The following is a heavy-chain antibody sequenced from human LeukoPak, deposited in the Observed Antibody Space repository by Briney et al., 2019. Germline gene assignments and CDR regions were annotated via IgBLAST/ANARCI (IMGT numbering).Heavy chain of an antibody. CDR2: MNPNSGNT. D-gene: IGHD1-26*01. CDR1: GYTLTSYD. CDR3: ARSRVSRGFDY. J-gene: IGHJ4*02. Sequence: GASVKVSCKASGYTLTSYDINWVRQATGQGLEWMGWMNPNSGNTGYAQKFQGRVTITRNTSISTAYMELSSLRSEDTAVYYCARSRVSRGFDYWGQGTLVTVSS. V-gene: IGHV1-8*03.